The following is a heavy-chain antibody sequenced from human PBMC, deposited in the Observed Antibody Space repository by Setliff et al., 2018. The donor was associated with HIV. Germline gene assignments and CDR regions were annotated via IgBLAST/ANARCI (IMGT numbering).Heavy chain of an antibody. CDR2: ISSDSGTI. CDR3: ARGPGTGHYFVY. D-gene: IGHD1-1*01. J-gene: IGHJ4*02. Sequence: PGGSLRLSCAASGFTFSGYPMNWVRQAPGKRLEWFSYISSDSGTIYYADSVRGRFTISRDDARNSLFLQMNSLRVDDTAVYYCARGPGTGHYFVYWGLGALVTVSS. V-gene: IGHV3-48*01. CDR1: GFTFSGYP.